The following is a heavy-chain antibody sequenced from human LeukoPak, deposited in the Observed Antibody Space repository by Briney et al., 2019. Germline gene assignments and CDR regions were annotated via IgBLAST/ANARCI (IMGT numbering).Heavy chain of an antibody. CDR1: GYTFTSYR. J-gene: IGHJ4*02. CDR3: ARLATYCSGGTCSRRGFDY. Sequence: GEPLNISCQGPGYTFTSYRIGWVRQMPGKGLEWMGIIYPGDSDTRYSPSFQGQVTISADKSISTAYLQWSSLKASDTAIYYCARLATYCSGGTCSRRGFDYWGQGTLVTVSS. V-gene: IGHV5-51*01. CDR2: IYPGDSDT. D-gene: IGHD2-15*01.